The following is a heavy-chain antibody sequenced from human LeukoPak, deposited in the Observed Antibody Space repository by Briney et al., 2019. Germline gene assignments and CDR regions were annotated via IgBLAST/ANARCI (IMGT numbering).Heavy chain of an antibody. J-gene: IGHJ3*01. Sequence: GGSLRLSCAASGLNLTTYAMGWVRQAPGKGLEWVSVISDRGDSTYYGDSVKGRFTISRDSSKNTLYLQMNSLGGEDTALYYCAKGRWGLTINNFDLWGQGTMVSVSS. CDR3: AKGRWGLTINNFDL. CDR1: GLNLTTYA. CDR2: ISDRGDST. V-gene: IGHV3-23*01. D-gene: IGHD3/OR15-3a*01.